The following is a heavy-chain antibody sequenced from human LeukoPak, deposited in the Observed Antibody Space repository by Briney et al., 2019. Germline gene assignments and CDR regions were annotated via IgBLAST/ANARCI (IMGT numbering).Heavy chain of an antibody. Sequence: GRSLRLSCAASGFTFSSYAMHWVRQAPGKGLEGVAVISYDGSNKYYADSVKGRFTISRDNSKNTLYLQMNSLRAEDTAVYYCARGYYYYDSSGPEGYWGQGTLVTVSS. CDR2: ISYDGSNK. V-gene: IGHV3-30-3*01. CDR3: ARGYYYYDSSGPEGY. CDR1: GFTFSSYA. J-gene: IGHJ4*02. D-gene: IGHD3-22*01.